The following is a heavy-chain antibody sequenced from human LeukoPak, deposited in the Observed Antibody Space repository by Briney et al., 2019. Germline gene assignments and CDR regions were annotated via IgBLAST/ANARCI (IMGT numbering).Heavy chain of an antibody. D-gene: IGHD1-26*01. CDR3: AKSGRGWFDY. CDR1: GFTVSSNY. J-gene: IGHJ4*02. CDR2: MYAGGST. V-gene: IGHV3-53*01. Sequence: GGSLRLSCAASGFTVSSNYMSWLRQAPGKGLEWVSVMYAGGSTYYADSVKGRFTISRDSSKNTLYLQMNSLRVEDTAMYYCAKSGRGWFDYWGQGTLVTVSS.